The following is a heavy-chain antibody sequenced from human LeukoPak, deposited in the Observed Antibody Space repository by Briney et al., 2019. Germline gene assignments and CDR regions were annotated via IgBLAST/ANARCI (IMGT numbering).Heavy chain of an antibody. Sequence: GGSLRLSCAASGFTLSSNYMSWVRQAPGKGLGWVSVIYSGGSTYYTDSVMGRFTISRDNSKNTLYLQMNSLRAEDTAVYYFARSGGSGSYYPFDYWGQGTLVTVSS. D-gene: IGHD3-10*01. J-gene: IGHJ4*02. V-gene: IGHV3-53*01. CDR1: GFTLSSNY. CDR3: ARSGGSGSYYPFDY. CDR2: IYSGGST.